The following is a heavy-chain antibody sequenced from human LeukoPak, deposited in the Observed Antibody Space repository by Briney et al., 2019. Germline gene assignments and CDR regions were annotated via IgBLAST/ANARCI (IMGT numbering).Heavy chain of an antibody. CDR2: IYYSGST. D-gene: IGHD6-13*01. CDR1: SGSISTSNYY. V-gene: IGHV4-39*07. J-gene: IGHJ5*02. Sequence: SETLSLTCTVSSGSISTSNYYWGWVRQPPGKALEWIGYIYYSGSTYYNPSLKSRVTISVDTSKNQFSLKLSSVTAADTAVYYCAREYRIAAAYSGFDPWGQGTLVTVSS. CDR3: AREYRIAAAYSGFDP.